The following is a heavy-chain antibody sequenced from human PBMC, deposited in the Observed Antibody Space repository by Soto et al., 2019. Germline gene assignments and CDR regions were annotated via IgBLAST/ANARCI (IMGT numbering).Heavy chain of an antibody. J-gene: IGHJ4*02. D-gene: IGHD6-13*01. Sequence: GGSLRLSCAASGFTFSSYSMNWVRQAPGKGLEWVSSISSSSYIYYADSVKGRFTISRDNAKNSLYLQMNSLRAEDTAVYYCARARTIAAAGTFDYWGQGTLVTVSS. CDR3: ARARTIAAAGTFDY. CDR1: GFTFSSYS. V-gene: IGHV3-21*01. CDR2: ISSSSYI.